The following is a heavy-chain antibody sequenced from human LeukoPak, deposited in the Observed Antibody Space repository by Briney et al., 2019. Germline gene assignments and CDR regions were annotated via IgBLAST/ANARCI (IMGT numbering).Heavy chain of an antibody. CDR3: ARDARYDPYFDP. CDR1: GGSISSYY. Sequence: SETLSLTCTVSGGSISSYYWSWIRQPPGKGLEWIGYIYYSGSTNYNPSLKSRVTISVDTSKNQFSLKLSSVTAADTAVYYCARDARYDPYFDPWGQGTLVTVSS. V-gene: IGHV4-59*01. CDR2: IYYSGST. J-gene: IGHJ5*02. D-gene: IGHD3-3*01.